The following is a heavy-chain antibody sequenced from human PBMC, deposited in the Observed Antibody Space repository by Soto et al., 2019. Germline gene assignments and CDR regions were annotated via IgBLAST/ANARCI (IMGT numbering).Heavy chain of an antibody. Sequence: GGSLRLSCAASGFTFGDSAMHWVRQASGKGLEWVGRIRSKANSYATAYAASVKGRFTISRDDSKNTLYLQMNSLKTEDTAVYYCTTGSPTLYDFWSGYYYGMDVWGQGTTVTV. CDR2: IRSKANSYAT. J-gene: IGHJ6*02. CDR3: TTGSPTLYDFWSGYYYGMDV. CDR1: GFTFGDSA. V-gene: IGHV3-73*01. D-gene: IGHD3-3*01.